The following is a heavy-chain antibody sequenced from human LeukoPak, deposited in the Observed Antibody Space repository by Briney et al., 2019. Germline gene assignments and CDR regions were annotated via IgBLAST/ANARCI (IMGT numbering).Heavy chain of an antibody. V-gene: IGHV3-48*03. CDR1: GFIFRNYE. CDR2: ISTSGNDI. J-gene: IGHJ4*02. D-gene: IGHD3-10*01. CDR3: ARSWFGDLYYFDY. Sequence: PGGSLRLSCAASGFIFRNYEINWVRQAPGEGLEWVSYISTSGNDIYYADSVKGRFTISRDNAKNSLYLQMNSLRAEDTAVYYCARSWFGDLYYFDYWGQGTLVTVSS.